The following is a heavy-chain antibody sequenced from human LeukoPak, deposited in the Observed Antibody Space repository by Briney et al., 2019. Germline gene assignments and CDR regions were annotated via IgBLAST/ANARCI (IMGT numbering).Heavy chain of an antibody. CDR3: ARGETQLVGISNYYYMDV. CDR1: GFTFSSYA. J-gene: IGHJ6*03. Sequence: GGSLRLSCAASGFTFSSYAMSWVRQAPGKGLEWVSSISSSSSYIYYADSVKGRFTISRDNAKNSLYLQMNSLRAEDTAVYYCARGETQLVGISNYYYMDVWGKGTTVTVSS. CDR2: ISSSSSYI. V-gene: IGHV3-21*01. D-gene: IGHD6-6*01.